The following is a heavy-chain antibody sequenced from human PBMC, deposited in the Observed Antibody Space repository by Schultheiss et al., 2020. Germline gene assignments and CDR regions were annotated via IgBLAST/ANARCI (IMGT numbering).Heavy chain of an antibody. V-gene: IGHV1-46*01. Sequence: ASVKVSCKASGGTFSSYAISWVRQAPGQGLEWMGIINPSGGSTSYAQKFKGRVTMTRDTSTSTVYMELSSLRSEDTAVYYCARDLGGYSSGYTMYYFDYWGKGTLVTVSS. J-gene: IGHJ4*02. CDR3: ARDLGGYSSGYTMYYFDY. CDR2: INPSGGST. CDR1: GGTFSSYA. D-gene: IGHD6-19*01.